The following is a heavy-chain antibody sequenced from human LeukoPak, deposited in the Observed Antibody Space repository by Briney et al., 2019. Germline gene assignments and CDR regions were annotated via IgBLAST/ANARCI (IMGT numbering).Heavy chain of an antibody. CDR2: ISAYNGNT. CDR3: ARPHKVFGAFDI. J-gene: IGHJ3*02. V-gene: IGHV1-18*01. D-gene: IGHD3-16*01. Sequence: ASVKVSCKASGYTFTSYGISWVRQAPGQGLEWMGWISAYNGNTNYAQKLQGRVTMTTDTYTSTAYMELRSLRSDDTAAYYCARPHKVFGAFDIWGQGTMVTVSS. CDR1: GYTFTSYG.